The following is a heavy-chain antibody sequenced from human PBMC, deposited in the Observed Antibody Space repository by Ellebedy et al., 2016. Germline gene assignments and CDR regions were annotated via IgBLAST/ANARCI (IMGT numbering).Heavy chain of an antibody. CDR1: GFTFRVYA. D-gene: IGHD4-17*01. CDR3: AQRGDYSPPVGR. Sequence: GESLKISCAASGFTFRVYAMSWVRQAPGKGLEWVSGISGRGGSAYYADSVKGRFTISRDNSKNTLYLQMYSLRAEDTAVYYCAQRGDYSPPVGRWGQGSLVTVSS. CDR2: ISGRGGSA. J-gene: IGHJ4*02. V-gene: IGHV3-23*01.